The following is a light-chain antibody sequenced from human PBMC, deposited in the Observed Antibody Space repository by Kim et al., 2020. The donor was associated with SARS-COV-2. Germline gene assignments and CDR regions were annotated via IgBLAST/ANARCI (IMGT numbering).Light chain of an antibody. V-gene: IGLV3-27*01. CDR1: VLAKKY. CDR3: YSAADNIGV. CDR2: KDS. J-gene: IGLJ3*02. Sequence: SVSPGQTARMTCSGDVLAKKYARWFQQKPGQAPVLVIYKDSERPSGIPERFSGSSSGTTVTLTISGAQVEDEADYYCYSAADNIGVFGGGTKLTVL.